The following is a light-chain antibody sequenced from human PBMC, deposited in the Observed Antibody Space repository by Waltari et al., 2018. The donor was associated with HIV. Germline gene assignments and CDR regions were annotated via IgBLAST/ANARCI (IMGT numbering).Light chain of an antibody. J-gene: IGLJ2*01. CDR3: QVWDSRGAHVV. CDR2: DDT. CDR1: NIGRMS. Sequence: YVLPQPPSVSVAPGQTARITCGGDNIGRMSVHWYQQTPGQAPVLVVYDDTGRPSRIPERFSGSNSGNTATLTISSVEVGDEADYYCQVWDSRGAHVVFGGGTKLTVL. V-gene: IGLV3-21*02.